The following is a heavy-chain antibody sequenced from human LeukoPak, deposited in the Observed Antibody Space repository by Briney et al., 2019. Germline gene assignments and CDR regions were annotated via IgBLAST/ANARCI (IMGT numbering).Heavy chain of an antibody. CDR3: ARGEGYYFDY. CDR2: INPNSGGT. V-gene: IGHV1-2*02. CDR1: GYTFTSYY. Sequence: GASVKVSCKASGYTFTSYYMHWVRQAPGQGLEWMGWINPNSGGTNYVQKLQGRVTMTRDTSISTAYMELSSLRFDDTAVYYCARGEGYYFDYWGQGTLVTVSS. D-gene: IGHD1-26*01. J-gene: IGHJ4*02.